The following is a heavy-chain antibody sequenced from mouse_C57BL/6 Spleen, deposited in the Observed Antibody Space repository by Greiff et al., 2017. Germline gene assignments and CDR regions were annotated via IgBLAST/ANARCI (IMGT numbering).Heavy chain of an antibody. Sequence: EVQLQQSGPELVKPGASVKIPCKASGYTFTDYNMDWVKQSHGKSLEWIGDINPNNGGTIYNQKFKGKATLTVDKSSSTAYMELRSLTSEDTAVYYCARGYYSNSYRFAYWGQGTLVTVSA. CDR1: GYTFTDYN. CDR2: INPNNGGT. J-gene: IGHJ3*01. V-gene: IGHV1-18*01. CDR3: ARGYYSNSYRFAY. D-gene: IGHD2-5*01.